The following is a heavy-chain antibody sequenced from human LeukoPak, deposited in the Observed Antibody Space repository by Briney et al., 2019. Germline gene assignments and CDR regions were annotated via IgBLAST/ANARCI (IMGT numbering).Heavy chain of an antibody. D-gene: IGHD3-16*02. J-gene: IGHJ4*02. CDR1: GFTFSSYW. Sequence: GGSLRLSCAASGFTFSSYWMSWVRQAPGKGLEWVANIKQDGSEKYYVDSVKGRFTISRDNAKNSLYLQMNSLRAEDTAVYYCARDRGYYDYVWGSYRLGYYFDYWAREPWSPSPQ. CDR2: IKQDGSEK. V-gene: IGHV3-7*01. CDR3: ARDRGYYDYVWGSYRLGYYFDY.